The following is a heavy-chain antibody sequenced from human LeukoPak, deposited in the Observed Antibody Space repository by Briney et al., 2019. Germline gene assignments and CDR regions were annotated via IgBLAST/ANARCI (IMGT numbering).Heavy chain of an antibody. Sequence: GSLRLSCAASGTYWMHWVRQAPGKGLVWVSHINSDGSWTGYADSVNGRFTISKDNAKNTVSLQMNNLRAEDTAVYYCVTFYETYWGRGTLVTVSS. CDR1: GTYW. J-gene: IGHJ4*02. D-gene: IGHD2/OR15-2a*01. CDR3: VTFYETY. V-gene: IGHV3-74*01. CDR2: INSDGSWT.